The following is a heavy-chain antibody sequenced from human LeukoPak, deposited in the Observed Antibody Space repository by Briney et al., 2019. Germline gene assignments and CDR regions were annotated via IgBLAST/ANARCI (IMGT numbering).Heavy chain of an antibody. CDR2: INWSGGST. J-gene: IGHJ4*02. CDR1: GFAFDEHG. CDR3: AKGHIDSEWLYFDS. V-gene: IGHV3-20*04. Sequence: GGSLRLSCTASGFAFDEHGMSWVRQVPGKGLEWVSGINWSGGSTGYADPLRGRFTISRDNAKNSLYLQMNSLRAEDTALYYCAKGHIDSEWLYFDSWGQGTLVTVSS. D-gene: IGHD2-21*01.